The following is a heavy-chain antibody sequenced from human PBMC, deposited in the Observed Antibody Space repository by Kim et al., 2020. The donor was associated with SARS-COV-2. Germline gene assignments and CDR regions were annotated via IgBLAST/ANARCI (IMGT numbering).Heavy chain of an antibody. V-gene: IGHV1-69*13. CDR2: IIPIFGTA. CDR3: ARATVGEYGGNSVAGLNDAFDI. Sequence: SVKVSCKASGGTFSSYAISWVRQAPGQGLEWMGGIIPIFGTANYAQKFQGRVTITADESTSTAYMELSSLRSEDTAVYYCARATVGEYGGNSVAGLNDAFDIWGQGTMVTVSS. CDR1: GGTFSSYA. D-gene: IGHD2-21*02. J-gene: IGHJ3*02.